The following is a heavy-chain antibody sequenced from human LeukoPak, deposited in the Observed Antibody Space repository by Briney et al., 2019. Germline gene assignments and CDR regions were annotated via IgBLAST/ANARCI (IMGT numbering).Heavy chain of an antibody. D-gene: IGHD6-19*01. J-gene: IGHJ4*02. V-gene: IGHV3-7*01. CDR1: GFTFSSYW. CDR2: IKQDGSEK. Sequence: GGSLRLSCAASGFTFSSYWMSWVRQAPGKGLEWVANIKQDGSEKYYVDSVKGRFTISRDNAKNSLCLQMNSLRAEDTAVYYCARDSSGWYGGGFDYWGQGTLVTVSS. CDR3: ARDSSGWYGGGFDY.